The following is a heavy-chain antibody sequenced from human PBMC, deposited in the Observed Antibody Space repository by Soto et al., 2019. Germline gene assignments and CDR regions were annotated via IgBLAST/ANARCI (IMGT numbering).Heavy chain of an antibody. V-gene: IGHV1-18*01. CDR1: GYTFTSYR. CDR2: ISAYNGNT. Sequence: SLNLSWKASGYTFTSYRISWLRQTTGQGLEWMGWISAYNGNTNYAQKLQGRVTMTTDTSTSTAYMELRSLRSDDTAVYYCARDDTLTGYYYYYGMDVWGQGTTVTVSS. J-gene: IGHJ6*02. D-gene: IGHD3-9*01. CDR3: ARDDTLTGYYYYYGMDV.